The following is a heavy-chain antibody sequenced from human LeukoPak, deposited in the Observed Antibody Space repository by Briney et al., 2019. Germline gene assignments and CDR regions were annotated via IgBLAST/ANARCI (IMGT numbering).Heavy chain of an antibody. J-gene: IGHJ4*02. CDR2: ISYDGSNK. Sequence: PGGSLRLSCAASGFTFSSYGMHWVRQAPGKGLEWVAVISYDGSNKYYADSVKGRFTISRDNSKNTLYLQMNSLRAEDTAVYYCAKDRVIAAALALGYWGQGTLVTVSS. D-gene: IGHD6-13*01. CDR3: AKDRVIAAALALGY. CDR1: GFTFSSYG. V-gene: IGHV3-30*18.